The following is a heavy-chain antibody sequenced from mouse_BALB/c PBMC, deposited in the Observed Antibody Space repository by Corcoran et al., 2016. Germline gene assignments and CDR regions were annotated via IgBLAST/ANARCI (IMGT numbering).Heavy chain of an antibody. D-gene: IGHD1-1*01. CDR1: GYTFTSYV. J-gene: IGHJ1*01. CDR3: AKVPYYCSSYWYFDV. Sequence: EVQLQQSGPELVKPGASVKMSCKASGYTFTSYVMHWVKQKPGQGLEWIGYINPYNDGTKYNEKFKGKATLTSDKSSSTAYMELSSLTSEDSAVYYCAKVPYYCSSYWYFDVWGAGTTVTVSS. V-gene: IGHV1S136*01. CDR2: INPYNDGT.